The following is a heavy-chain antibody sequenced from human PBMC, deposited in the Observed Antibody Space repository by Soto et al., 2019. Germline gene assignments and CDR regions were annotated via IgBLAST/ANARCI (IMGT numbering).Heavy chain of an antibody. Sequence: ASVKVSCKASGYTFTSYAMHWVRQAPGQRLEWMGWINAGNCNTKYSQNFQGRVTMTRDTSASTAYMDLSSLRSEGTAVYYCARVRSSGWYFDYWGQGTLVTVSS. CDR2: INAGNCNT. J-gene: IGHJ4*02. V-gene: IGHV1-3*01. CDR3: ARVRSSGWYFDY. D-gene: IGHD6-19*01. CDR1: GYTFTSYA.